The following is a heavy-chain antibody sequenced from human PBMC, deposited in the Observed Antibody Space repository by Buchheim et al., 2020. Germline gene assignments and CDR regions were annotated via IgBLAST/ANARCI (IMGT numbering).Heavy chain of an antibody. J-gene: IGHJ6*02. CDR1: SGSVGSRTYH. D-gene: IGHD3-9*01. Sequence: HVQLRESGPGLVKPSETLSLTCTVSSGSVGSRTYHWSWIRQPPGKGLEWIGHISYTERTNYSPSLKSRATISVDMSKNQFSLKFTSMTGADTAVYYCARDRAVDYDIMTGTYFYGMDFWGQGTT. V-gene: IGHV4-61*01. CDR3: ARDRAVDYDIMTGTYFYGMDF. CDR2: ISYTERT.